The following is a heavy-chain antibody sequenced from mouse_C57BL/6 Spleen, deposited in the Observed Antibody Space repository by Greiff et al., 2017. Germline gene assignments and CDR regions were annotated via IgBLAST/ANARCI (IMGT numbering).Heavy chain of an antibody. V-gene: IGHV1-53*01. CDR1: GYTFTSYW. Sequence: QVQLQQPGTELVKPGASVKLSCKASGYTFTSYWMHWVKQRPGQGLEWIGNINPSNGGTNYNKKFKSKATLTVDKSSSTAYMQLSSLTSEDSAVYYCARFPDGSRLYYYAMDYWGQGTSVTVSS. D-gene: IGHD1-1*02. J-gene: IGHJ4*01. CDR3: ARFPDGSRLYYYAMDY. CDR2: INPSNGGT.